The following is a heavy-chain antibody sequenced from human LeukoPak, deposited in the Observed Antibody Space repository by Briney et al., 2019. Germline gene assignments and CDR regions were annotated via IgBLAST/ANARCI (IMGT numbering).Heavy chain of an antibody. CDR2: IYYSGST. CDR1: GGSISSSSYY. CDR3: ARHLKIAGAPGYFDY. Sequence: SETLSLTCTVSGGSISSSSYYWGWIRQPPGKGLEWIGDIYYSGSTYYNPSLKSRVTISVDTSKNQFSLKLSSVTAADTAVYYCARHLKIAGAPGYFDYWGQGTLVTVSS. V-gene: IGHV4-39*01. D-gene: IGHD1-26*01. J-gene: IGHJ4*02.